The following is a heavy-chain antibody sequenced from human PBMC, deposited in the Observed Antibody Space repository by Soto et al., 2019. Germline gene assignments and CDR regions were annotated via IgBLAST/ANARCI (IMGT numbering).Heavy chain of an antibody. CDR1: GCSISSSNW. CDR3: EGVSGSYYYGMDV. V-gene: IGHV4-4*02. CDR2: IEHSGST. Sequence: QVQLQESGPGLVKPSGTLSLTCAVSGCSISSSNWWSWVRQPPGKGLEWIWEIEHSGSTNYNPSLKSRGTTSVDKSKTQSSLKLGSVTAAATGVYYCEGVSGSYYYGMDVWAQGTTVTVSS. J-gene: IGHJ6*02. D-gene: IGHD1-26*01.